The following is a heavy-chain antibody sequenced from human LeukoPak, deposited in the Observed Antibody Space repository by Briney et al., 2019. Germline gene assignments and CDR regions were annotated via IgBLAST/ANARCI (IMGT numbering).Heavy chain of an antibody. Sequence: SETLSLTCTVSGDSISDYYWSWIRQPVGKGLEWIGRIYSSGSTNYNPSLKSRVTISVDTSKNQFSLKLSSVTAADTAVYYCARVTYYYDSSGYYSWFDPWGQGTLVTVSS. CDR3: ARVTYYYDSSGYYSWFDP. CDR2: IYSSGST. D-gene: IGHD3-22*01. J-gene: IGHJ5*02. V-gene: IGHV4-4*07. CDR1: GDSISDYY.